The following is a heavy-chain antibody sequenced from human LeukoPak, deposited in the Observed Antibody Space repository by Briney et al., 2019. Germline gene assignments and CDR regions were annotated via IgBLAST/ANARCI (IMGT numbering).Heavy chain of an antibody. D-gene: IGHD6-25*01. CDR2: ISSSSSTI. Sequence: GGSLRLSCAASGFTFSSYSMNWVGQAPGKGLEWVSYISSSSSTIYYADSVKGRFTISRDNAKNSLYLQMISLRDEDTAVYYCARPLGGYSSGYDAFDIWGQGTMVTVSS. J-gene: IGHJ3*02. V-gene: IGHV3-48*02. CDR3: ARPLGGYSSGYDAFDI. CDR1: GFTFSSYS.